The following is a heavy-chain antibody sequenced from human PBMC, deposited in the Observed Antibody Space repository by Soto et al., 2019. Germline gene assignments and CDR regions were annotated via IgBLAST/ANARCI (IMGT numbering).Heavy chain of an antibody. CDR3: ARTYDSNGYANEFDS. Sequence: QVVLQESGPGLVKPSETLSLTCSVSGRSIPSYYWSWVRQPPGKGLEWIGYIYDNGITSQNPSLKRRVTMSADTSQHQFSLKLTAVTGADTAVYYCARTYDSNGYANEFDSLGQVILVTV. CDR1: GRSIPSYY. D-gene: IGHD3-22*01. J-gene: IGHJ4*02. CDR2: IYDNGIT. V-gene: IGHV4-59*12.